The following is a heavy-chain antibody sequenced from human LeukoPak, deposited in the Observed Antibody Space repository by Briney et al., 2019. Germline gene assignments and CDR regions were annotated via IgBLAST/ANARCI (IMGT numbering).Heavy chain of an antibody. CDR3: ARLRYYAVDV. CDR1: GFTFSSYS. CDR2: ISSSSSTI. Sequence: GGSLRLSCAASGFTFSSYSMNWVRQAPGKGLEWVSYISSSSSTIYYADSVKGRFTISRDNAKNSLYLQMNGLRAEDTAVYFCARLRYYAVDVWGQGTTVIVSS. J-gene: IGHJ6*02. V-gene: IGHV3-48*01.